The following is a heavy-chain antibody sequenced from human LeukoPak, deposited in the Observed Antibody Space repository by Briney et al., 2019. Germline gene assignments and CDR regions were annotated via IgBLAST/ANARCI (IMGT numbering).Heavy chain of an antibody. J-gene: IGHJ6*02. CDR3: ARHAIGGSSGYYLPLGYYYYGMDV. V-gene: IGHV4-61*05. CDR2: IYYSGST. D-gene: IGHD3-22*01. CDR1: GGSISSSSYS. Sequence: SETLSLTCTVPGGSISSSSYSWGWIRQPPGKGLEWIGYIYYSGSTNYNPSLKSRVTISVDTSKNQFSLRLSSVTAADTAVYYCARHAIGGSSGYYLPLGYYYYGMDVWGQGTTVTVSS.